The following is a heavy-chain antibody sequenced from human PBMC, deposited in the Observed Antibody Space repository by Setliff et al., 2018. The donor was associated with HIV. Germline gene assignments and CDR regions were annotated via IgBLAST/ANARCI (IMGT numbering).Heavy chain of an antibody. CDR1: GFMFNIYE. J-gene: IGHJ6*02. CDR3: ARGSLRGVLALGMDV. CDR2: ISSGSVNI. V-gene: IGHV3-48*03. Sequence: LRLSCAASGFMFNIYEMNWVRQAPGKGLEWVSYISSGSVNIFYADSVKGRFTISRDNAKNSLYLQMNSLRAEDTAIYYCARGSLRGVLALGMDVWGQGTTVTVS. D-gene: IGHD3-10*01.